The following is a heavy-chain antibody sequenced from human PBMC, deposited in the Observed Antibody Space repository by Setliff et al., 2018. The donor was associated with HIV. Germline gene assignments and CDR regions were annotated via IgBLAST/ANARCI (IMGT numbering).Heavy chain of an antibody. CDR2: VIPMFGIT. D-gene: IGHD2-21*01. J-gene: IGHJ6*03. CDR3: ARLSIPAYYYMDV. CDR1: GGTFINRG. Sequence: SVKVSCKASGGTFINRGIGWVRQAPGRRLGWLGGVIPMFGITNDGQKFQGRVAITTDESTSTAFMELSSLTSENTAVYYCARLSIPAYYYMDVWGKGTTVTV. V-gene: IGHV1-69*05.